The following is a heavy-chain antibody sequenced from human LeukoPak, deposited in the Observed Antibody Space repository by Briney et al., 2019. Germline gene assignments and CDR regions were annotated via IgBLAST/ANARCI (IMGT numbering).Heavy chain of an antibody. J-gene: IGHJ4*02. D-gene: IGHD3-22*01. Sequence: LAGGSLRLSCAASGFTFSSYAMHWVRQAPGKGLEWVAVISYDGSNKYYADSVKGRFTISRDNSKNTLYLQMNSLRAEDTAVYYCARVDNDSSGYDFDYGGQGTLVTVSS. CDR3: ARVDNDSSGYDFDY. CDR2: ISYDGSNK. V-gene: IGHV3-30-3*01. CDR1: GFTFSSYA.